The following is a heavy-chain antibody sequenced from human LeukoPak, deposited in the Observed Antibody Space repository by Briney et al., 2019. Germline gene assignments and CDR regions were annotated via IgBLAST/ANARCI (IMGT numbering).Heavy chain of an antibody. CDR3: ARDGLRYSSGWYWFDP. D-gene: IGHD6-19*01. J-gene: IGHJ5*02. CDR1: GYTFTSYY. Sequence: SVKVSCKASGYTFTSYYMHWVRQAPGQGLEWMGGIIPIFGTANYAQKFQGRVTITADESTSTAYMELSSLRSEDTAVYYCARDGLRYSSGWYWFDPWGQGTLVTVSS. V-gene: IGHV1-69*13. CDR2: IIPIFGTA.